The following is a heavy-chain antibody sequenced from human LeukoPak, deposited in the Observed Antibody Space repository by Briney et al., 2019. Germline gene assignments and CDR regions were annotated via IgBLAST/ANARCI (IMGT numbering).Heavy chain of an antibody. J-gene: IGHJ5*02. V-gene: IGHV4-34*01. CDR3: ARGLKTAMVRGVWLPGWTSWFDP. CDR2: INHSGST. CDR1: GGSFSGYY. Sequence: PSETLSLTCAVYGGSFSGYYWSWIRQPPGKGLEWIGEINHSGSTNYNPSLKSRVTISVDTSKNQFSLKLSSVTAADTAVYYCARGLKTAMVRGVWLPGWTSWFDPWGQGTLVTVSS. D-gene: IGHD3-10*01.